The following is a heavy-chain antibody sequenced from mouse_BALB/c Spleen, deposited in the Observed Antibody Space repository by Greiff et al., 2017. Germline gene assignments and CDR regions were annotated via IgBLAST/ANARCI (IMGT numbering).Heavy chain of an antibody. CDR3: TISGEISYGNYVAWFAY. CDR2: IYPGNSDT. V-gene: IGHV1-5*01. D-gene: IGHD2-1*01. J-gene: IGHJ3*01. Sequence: EVQLQQSGTVLARPGASVKMSCKASGYSFTSYWMHWVKQRPGQGLEWIGAIYPGNSDTSYNQKFKGKATLTAVTSASTAYMELSSLTNEDSAVYYCTISGEISYGNYVAWFAYWGQGTLVTVSA. CDR1: GYSFTSYW.